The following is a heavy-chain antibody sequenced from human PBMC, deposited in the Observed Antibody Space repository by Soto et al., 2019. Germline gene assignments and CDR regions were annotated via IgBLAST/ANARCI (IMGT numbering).Heavy chain of an antibody. D-gene: IGHD4-4*01. J-gene: IGHJ4*02. V-gene: IGHV2-5*01. Sequence: QITLKESGPTLVKPTQTLTLTCTLSGFSLRSPGVGVGWIRQTPGKALDWLALIFWTNDVRYSPSLRSRFTITKDTPECQLVRTTTNVDPVDTGTYYFTLRLICYSVSVAEFDYRGQGTLVCDSS. CDR1: GFSLRSPGVG. CDR3: TLRLICYSVSVAEFDY. CDR2: IFWTNDV.